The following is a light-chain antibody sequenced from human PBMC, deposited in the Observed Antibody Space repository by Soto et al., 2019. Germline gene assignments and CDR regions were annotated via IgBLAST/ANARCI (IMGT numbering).Light chain of an antibody. CDR3: QQYGSSPLT. Sequence: EIVLTQSPGTRSLSPGERATLSCRASQSVSSSYLAWYQQKPGQAPRLLIYGASSRATGIPDRFSGSGSGTDFPLTISRLEPEDFAVYYCQQYGSSPLTFGGGTKVDIK. CDR2: GAS. J-gene: IGKJ4*01. V-gene: IGKV3-20*01. CDR1: QSVSSSY.